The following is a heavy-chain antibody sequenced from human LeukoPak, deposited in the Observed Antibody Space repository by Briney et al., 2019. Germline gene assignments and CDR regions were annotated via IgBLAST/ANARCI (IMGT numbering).Heavy chain of an antibody. CDR3: VRGVNYTFDP. CDR1: GFTLSHYW. J-gene: IGHJ5*02. V-gene: IGHV3-7*01. Sequence: GGSLRLSCSASGFTLSHYWMTWVRQAPGKGLEWVASIKEDGSETSYVDSVKGRFTISRDNAKKSVYLQMNSLGGEDPAAFFCVRGVNYTFDPWGQGILLTVSS. D-gene: IGHD5-24*01. CDR2: IKEDGSET.